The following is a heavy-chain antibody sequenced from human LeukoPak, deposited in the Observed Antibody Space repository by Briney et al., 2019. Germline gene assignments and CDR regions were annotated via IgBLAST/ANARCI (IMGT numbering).Heavy chain of an antibody. J-gene: IGHJ4*02. CDR2: ISYDGTNK. Sequence: GRSLRLSCAASGFTFINYGMHWVRQAPGKGLEWVAVISYDGTNKYYADSVKGRFTISRDTPKNTLYLQMNSLKTDDTAVYYCANYGDYQYFDYWGQGTPVTASS. CDR1: GFTFINYG. D-gene: IGHD4-17*01. CDR3: ANYGDYQYFDY. V-gene: IGHV3-30*18.